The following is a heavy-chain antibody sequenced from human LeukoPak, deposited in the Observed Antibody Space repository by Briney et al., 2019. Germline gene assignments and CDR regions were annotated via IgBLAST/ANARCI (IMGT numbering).Heavy chain of an antibody. CDR3: ARIARDYYDNSGPGPYYYYYMDV. J-gene: IGHJ6*03. CDR2: IDWDDDK. V-gene: IGHV2-70*11. Sequence: SGPTLVNPTQTLTLTCTFSGFSLSTSGMCVSWIRQPPGKALESLARIDWDDDKYYSTSLKTRLTISKDTSKNQVVLTMTNMDPVDTATYYCARIARDYYDNSGPGPYYYYYMDVWGKGTTVTVSS. D-gene: IGHD3-22*01. CDR1: GFSLSTSGMC.